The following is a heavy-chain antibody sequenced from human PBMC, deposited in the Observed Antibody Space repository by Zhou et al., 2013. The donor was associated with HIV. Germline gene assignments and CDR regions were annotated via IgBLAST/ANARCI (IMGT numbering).Heavy chain of an antibody. J-gene: IGHJ4*02. V-gene: IGHV1-69*04. CDR3: ASQDEGSSGGGY. CDR1: GGTFSSYA. D-gene: IGHD6-19*01. Sequence: QVQLVQSGAEVKKPGSSVKVSCKASGGTFSSYAISWVRQAPGQGLEWMGRIIPILGIANYAQKFQGRVTITADKSTSTAYMELSSLRSEDTAVYYCASQDEGSSGGGYWGQGTLGHRLL. CDR2: IIPILGIA.